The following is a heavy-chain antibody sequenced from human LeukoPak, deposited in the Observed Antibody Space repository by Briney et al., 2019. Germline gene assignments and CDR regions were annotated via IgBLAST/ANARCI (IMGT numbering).Heavy chain of an antibody. Sequence: PSETLSLTCAVSGGSISIYYWSWIRQPPGKGLEWIGYIYYSGSTNYNPSLKSRVTISVDTSKNQFSLKLSSVTAADTALYYCARVTIPYYYMDVWGKGTTVTISS. CDR3: ARVTIPYYYMDV. CDR1: GGSISIYY. CDR2: IYYSGST. D-gene: IGHD3-9*01. J-gene: IGHJ6*03. V-gene: IGHV4-59*01.